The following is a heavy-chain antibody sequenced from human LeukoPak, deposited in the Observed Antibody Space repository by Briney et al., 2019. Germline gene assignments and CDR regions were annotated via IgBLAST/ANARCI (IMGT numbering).Heavy chain of an antibody. V-gene: IGHV1-46*01. CDR3: ARYYSGSYYGGAFDI. Sequence: GASVKVSCKASGYTIANYWVHWVRQAPGQGLEWMGIINPSGDTTSYEQKFQGRVIMTRDTSTNTLYMELSSLTSEDTAVYYCARYYSGSYYGGAFDIWGQGTMVTVSS. D-gene: IGHD1-26*01. CDR1: GYTIANYW. CDR2: INPSGDTT. J-gene: IGHJ3*02.